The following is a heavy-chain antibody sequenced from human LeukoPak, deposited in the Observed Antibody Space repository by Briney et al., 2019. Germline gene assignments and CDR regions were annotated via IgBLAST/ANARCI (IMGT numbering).Heavy chain of an antibody. J-gene: IGHJ4*02. Sequence: ASVKVSCKVSGYTLTELSMHWVRQAPGKGLEWMGGFDPEDGGTIYAQKFQGRVTMTEDTSTDTAYMELSSLRSEDTAVYYCATSIRQWELLTFDYWGQGTLVTVSS. CDR1: GYTLTELS. CDR3: ATSIRQWELLTFDY. CDR2: FDPEDGGT. D-gene: IGHD1-26*01. V-gene: IGHV1-24*01.